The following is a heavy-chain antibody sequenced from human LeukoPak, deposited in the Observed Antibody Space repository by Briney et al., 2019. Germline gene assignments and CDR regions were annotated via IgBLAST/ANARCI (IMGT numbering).Heavy chain of an antibody. Sequence: GGSPRLSCVASGFTFITSSMHWVRQAPGKGLEWVAVTSYDGRSENYAESVKGRFSISRDNSNNTVYLQMSSLRPQDTAVYYCAKHYDYWSGYIRGFDSWGQGTLVTVSS. V-gene: IGHV3-30*18. CDR1: GFTFITSS. D-gene: IGHD3-3*01. CDR3: AKHYDYWSGYIRGFDS. CDR2: TSYDGRSE. J-gene: IGHJ5*01.